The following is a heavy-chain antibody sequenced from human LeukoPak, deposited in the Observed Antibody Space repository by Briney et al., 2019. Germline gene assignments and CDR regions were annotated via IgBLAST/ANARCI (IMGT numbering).Heavy chain of an antibody. J-gene: IGHJ4*02. CDR1: GGSISSGGYY. D-gene: IGHD6-19*01. Sequence: PSETLSLTCTVSGGSISSGGYYWSWIRQPPGKGLEWIGYIYHSGSTYYNPSLKSRVTISVDRSKNQFPLKLSSVTAADTAVYYCARQAVAGTFDYWGQGTLVTVSS. CDR2: IYHSGST. V-gene: IGHV4-30-2*01. CDR3: ARQAVAGTFDY.